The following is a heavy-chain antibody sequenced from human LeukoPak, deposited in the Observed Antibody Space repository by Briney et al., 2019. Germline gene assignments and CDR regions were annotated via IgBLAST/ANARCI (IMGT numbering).Heavy chain of an antibody. D-gene: IGHD3-22*01. CDR1: GGSISSGSYY. V-gene: IGHV4-61*02. CDR3: ARDHRGYYADY. J-gene: IGHJ4*02. CDR2: IYTSGST. Sequence: SSQTLSLTCTVSGGSISSGSYYWSWIRQPAGKGLEGIGRIYTSGSTNYNPSLKSRVTISVDTSKNQFSLKLSSVTAADTAVYYCARDHRGYYADYWGQGTLVTVSS.